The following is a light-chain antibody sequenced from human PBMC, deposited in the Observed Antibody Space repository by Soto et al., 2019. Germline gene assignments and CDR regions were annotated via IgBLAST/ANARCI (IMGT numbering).Light chain of an antibody. CDR2: GAS. CDR1: QSVSGN. V-gene: IGKV3-15*01. CDR3: QQDKQGPLYT. J-gene: IGKJ2*01. Sequence: EIVMTQSPATLSASPGERATLSCRASQSVSGNLAWYQQKPGQAPRLLIYGASTMATGFPARFSGGGSGTDFTLTLRRRQSDDFAIYYCQQDKQGPLYTFGQGTKFGD.